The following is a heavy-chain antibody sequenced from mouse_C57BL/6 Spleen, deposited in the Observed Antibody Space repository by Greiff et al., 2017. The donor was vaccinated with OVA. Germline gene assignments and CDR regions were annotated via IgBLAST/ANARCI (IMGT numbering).Heavy chain of an antibody. CDR1: GYTFTSYW. D-gene: IGHD1-1*01. Sequence: QVQLQQPGAELVKPGASVKLSCKASGYTFTSYWMHWVKQRPGQGLEWIGMIHPNSGSTNYNEKFKSKATLTVDKSSSTAYMQLSSLTAEDSAVYYCAREKILGYGSSFDYWGQGTTLTVSS. CDR3: AREKILGYGSSFDY. V-gene: IGHV1-64*01. CDR2: IHPNSGST. J-gene: IGHJ2*01.